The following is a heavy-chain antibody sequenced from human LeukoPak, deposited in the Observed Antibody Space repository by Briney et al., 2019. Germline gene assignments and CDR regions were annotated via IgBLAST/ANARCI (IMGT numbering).Heavy chain of an antibody. V-gene: IGHV3-66*01. D-gene: IGHD2/OR15-2a*01. CDR3: AKDGTSYYYIYY. CDR2: IYSGGST. CDR1: GFTVSSNS. Sequence: GGSLRLSCAASGFTVSSNSMSWVRQAPGKGLEWVSVIYSGGSTYYADSVKGRFTISRDDSKNTLYLQMNSLRGDDTAVYYCAKDGTSYYYIYYWGQGTLVTVSS. J-gene: IGHJ4*02.